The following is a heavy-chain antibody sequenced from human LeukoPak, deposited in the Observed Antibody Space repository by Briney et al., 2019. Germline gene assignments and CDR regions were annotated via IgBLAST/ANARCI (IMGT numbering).Heavy chain of an antibody. CDR3: AKYWDTPIP. V-gene: IGHV3-30-3*02. J-gene: IGHJ5*02. CDR2: ISYDGSNK. D-gene: IGHD2-15*01. Sequence: GGSLRLSCAASGFTFSSYAMHWVRQAPGKGLEWVAVISYDGSNKYYADSVKGRFTISRDNSKNTLYLQMNSLRAEDTAVYYCAKYWDTPIPWRQGTLVTVSS. CDR1: GFTFSSYA.